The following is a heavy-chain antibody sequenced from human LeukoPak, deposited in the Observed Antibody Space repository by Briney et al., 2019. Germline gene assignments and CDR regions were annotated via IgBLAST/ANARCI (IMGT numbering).Heavy chain of an antibody. J-gene: IGHJ4*02. CDR3: ARDRYYDSSGYYSGAFDI. CDR2: IYYSGST. D-gene: IGHD3-22*01. CDR1: GGSISGYY. Sequence: ASETLSLTCTVSGGSISGYYWSWIRQPPGKGLEWIGYIYYSGSTNYNPSLKSRVTISVDTSKNQFSLKLSSVTAADTAVYYCARDRYYDSSGYYSGAFDIWGQGTLVTVSS. V-gene: IGHV4-59*01.